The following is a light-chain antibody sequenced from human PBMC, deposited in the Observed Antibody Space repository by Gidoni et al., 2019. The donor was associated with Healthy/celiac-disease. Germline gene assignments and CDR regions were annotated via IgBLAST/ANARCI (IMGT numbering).Light chain of an antibody. CDR1: HSVSSSY. CDR3: QQYGSSPWT. Sequence: VLTQSPGTLSLSPGERATLSCRASHSVSSSYLAWYQQKPGQAPRLLIYGASSRATGIPDRFSGSGSGTDFTLTISRLEPEDFAVYYCQQYGSSPWTFGQXTKVEIK. CDR2: GAS. J-gene: IGKJ1*01. V-gene: IGKV3-20*01.